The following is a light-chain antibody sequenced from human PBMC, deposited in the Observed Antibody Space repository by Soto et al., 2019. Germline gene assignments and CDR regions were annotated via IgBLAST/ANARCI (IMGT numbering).Light chain of an antibody. CDR3: QQYNNWPRT. CDR1: QSVSSY. CDR2: GAS. Sequence: MTQSPSTLSVSPGERATLSCRASQSVSSYLAWYQQKPGQPPRLLIYGASTRATGIPARFSGSGSGTDFTLTISSLQSEDFAVYYCQQYNNWPRTFGQGTKVDIK. J-gene: IGKJ1*01. V-gene: IGKV3-15*01.